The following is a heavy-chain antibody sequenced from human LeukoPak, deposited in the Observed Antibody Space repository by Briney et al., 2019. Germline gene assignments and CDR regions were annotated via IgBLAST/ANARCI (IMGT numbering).Heavy chain of an antibody. CDR2: IYHSGST. V-gene: IGHV4-4*02. CDR3: ARETELLKITMVRGEFDP. D-gene: IGHD3-10*01. CDR1: GGSISSSNW. Sequence: SGTLSLTCAVSGGSISSSNWWSWVRQPPGKGLEWIGEIYHSGSTNYNPSLKSRVTISVDKSKNQFSLKLSSVTAADTAVYYCARETELLKITMVRGEFDPWGQGTLVTVSS. J-gene: IGHJ5*02.